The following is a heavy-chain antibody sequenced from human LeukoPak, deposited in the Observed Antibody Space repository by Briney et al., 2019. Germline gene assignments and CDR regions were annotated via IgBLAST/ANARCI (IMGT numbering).Heavy chain of an antibody. CDR3: ARDFSPAAPSYYFDY. J-gene: IGHJ4*02. Sequence: GRSLRLSCAASGFTFSSYAMHWVRQAPGKGLEWVAVISYDGSNKYYADSVKGRFTISRDNSKNTLYLQMNSLRAEDTAVYYCARDFSPAAPSYYFDYWGQGTLVTVSS. D-gene: IGHD2-2*01. CDR2: ISYDGSNK. CDR1: GFTFSSYA. V-gene: IGHV3-30-3*01.